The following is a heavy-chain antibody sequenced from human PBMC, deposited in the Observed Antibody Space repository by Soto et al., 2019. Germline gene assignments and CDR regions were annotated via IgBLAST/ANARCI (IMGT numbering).Heavy chain of an antibody. CDR1: GFTFDDYA. CDR3: AKDTAVAGTEGYFDY. Sequence: EVQLVESGGGLVQPGRSLRLSCAASGFTFDDYAMHWVRQAPGKGLEWVSGISWNSGSLGYADSVKGRFTISRDNAKNSLYLQMNSLRAEDRALYYCAKDTAVAGTEGYFDYWGQGTLVTVSS. J-gene: IGHJ4*02. CDR2: ISWNSGSL. D-gene: IGHD6-19*01. V-gene: IGHV3-9*01.